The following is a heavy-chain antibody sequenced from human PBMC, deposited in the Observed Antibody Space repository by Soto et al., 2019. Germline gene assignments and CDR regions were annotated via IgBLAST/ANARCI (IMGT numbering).Heavy chain of an antibody. CDR1: GGTFSSYA. CDR2: IIPIFGTA. CDR3: ARDGIVLVPAASVAESYYYYGMVF. D-gene: IGHD2-2*01. Sequence: SVKVSCKASGGTFSSYAISWVRQAPGQGLEWMGGIIPIFGTANYAQKFQGRVTITADESTSTAYMELSSLRSEDTAVYYCARDGIVLVPAASVAESYYYYGMVFWGQGTMVTVFS. V-gene: IGHV1-69*13. J-gene: IGHJ6*02.